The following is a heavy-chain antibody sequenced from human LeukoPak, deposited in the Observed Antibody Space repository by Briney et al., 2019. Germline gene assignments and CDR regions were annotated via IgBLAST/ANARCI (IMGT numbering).Heavy chain of an antibody. D-gene: IGHD5-12*01. CDR2: IYTSGNT. CDR1: GGSLRSYY. V-gene: IGHV4-4*07. Sequence: SEPLSLTCTVSGGSLRSYYWSWIRQPAGKGRPWVGRIYTSGNTNYNPSLKSRVTMSVDTSKNQFSLKLSSVTAADTAVYYCARGGYHAGAFDIWGQGTMVTVSS. J-gene: IGHJ3*02. CDR3: ARGGYHAGAFDI.